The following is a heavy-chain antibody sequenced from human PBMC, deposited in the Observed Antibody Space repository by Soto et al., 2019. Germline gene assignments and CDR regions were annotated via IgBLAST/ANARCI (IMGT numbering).Heavy chain of an antibody. CDR3: ANNMYSSGEIFDY. Sequence: GGSLRLSCAASGFTFSSYGMTWVRQAPGKGLEWVSSISSSGGSTNYADSVQGRFTISRDNSKNTLYLQMNSLRAEDTAVYFCANNMYSSGEIFDYWGQGAQVTVSS. V-gene: IGHV3-23*01. CDR1: GFTFSSYG. D-gene: IGHD6-19*01. CDR2: ISSSGGST. J-gene: IGHJ4*02.